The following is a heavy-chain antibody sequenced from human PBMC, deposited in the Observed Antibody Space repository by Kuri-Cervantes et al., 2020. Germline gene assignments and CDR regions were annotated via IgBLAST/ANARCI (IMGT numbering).Heavy chain of an antibody. J-gene: IGHJ4*02. V-gene: IGHV3-7*01. CDR2: IKQDGSVK. CDR1: GFTFSSYW. Sequence: GGSLRLSCAASGFTFSSYWMTWVRQAPGKGLERVADIKQDGSVKYYVDSVKGRFTISRDNARNSLYLQMNSLRVEDTAVYYCARGVGTQWPPQWGQGTLVIVSS. D-gene: IGHD6-19*01. CDR3: ARGVGTQWPPQ.